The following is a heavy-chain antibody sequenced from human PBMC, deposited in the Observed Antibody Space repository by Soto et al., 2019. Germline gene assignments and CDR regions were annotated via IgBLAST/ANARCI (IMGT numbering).Heavy chain of an antibody. J-gene: IGHJ4*02. CDR2: ISVSGGST. V-gene: IGHV3-23*01. D-gene: IGHD5-12*01. CDR1: GFTFSSYA. CDR3: AKNRLAGLSYY. Sequence: PGGSLRLSCAASGFTFSSYAMSWVRQAPGKGLERVSAISVSGGSTYYADSVKGRFTISRDNSKNTLYLQMNSLRAEDTAVYYCAKNRLAGLSYYWGQGTLVTVSS.